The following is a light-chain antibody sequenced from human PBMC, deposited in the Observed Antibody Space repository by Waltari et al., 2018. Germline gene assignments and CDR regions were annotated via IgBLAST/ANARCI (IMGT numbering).Light chain of an antibody. Sequence: EIVLTQSPGTLSLPPGEIATPSCRASQSVSSSYLAWYQQKPGQAPRLLIYGASSRATGIPDRFSGSGSGTDFTLTISRLEPEDFAVYYCQQYGSSVWTFGQGTKVEIK. J-gene: IGKJ1*01. CDR2: GAS. V-gene: IGKV3-20*01. CDR3: QQYGSSVWT. CDR1: QSVSSSY.